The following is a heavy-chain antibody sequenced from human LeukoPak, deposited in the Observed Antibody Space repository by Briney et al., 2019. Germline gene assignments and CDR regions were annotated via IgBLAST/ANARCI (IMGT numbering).Heavy chain of an antibody. D-gene: IGHD2-15*01. CDR2: INAGNGNT. CDR3: ARGDIVVVVAAPAPFDY. Sequence: ASVKVSCKASGYTLTSYAMHWVRQAPGQRLEWTGWINAGNGNTKYSQKFQGRVTITRDTSASTAYMELSSLRSEDTAVYYCARGDIVVVVAAPAPFDYWGQGTLVTVSS. V-gene: IGHV1-3*01. CDR1: GYTLTSYA. J-gene: IGHJ4*02.